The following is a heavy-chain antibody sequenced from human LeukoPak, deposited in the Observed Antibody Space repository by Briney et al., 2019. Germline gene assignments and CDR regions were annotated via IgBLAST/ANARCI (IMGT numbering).Heavy chain of an antibody. CDR1: GHSISSGYY. Sequence: PSETLSLTCAVSGHSISSGYYWGWIRQPPGKGLEWIGSIYHSGSTNYNPSLKSRVTISVDTSKNQFSLKLSSVTAADTAVYYCARDNHCTNGVCYYFDYWGQGTLVTVSS. CDR3: ARDNHCTNGVCYYFDY. CDR2: IYHSGST. V-gene: IGHV4-38-2*02. J-gene: IGHJ4*02. D-gene: IGHD2-8*01.